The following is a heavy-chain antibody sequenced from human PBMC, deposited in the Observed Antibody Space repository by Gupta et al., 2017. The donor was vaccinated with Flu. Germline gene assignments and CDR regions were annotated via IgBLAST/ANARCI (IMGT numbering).Heavy chain of an antibody. CDR3: ARDRNRPVYDILTGYGAAMGGMDV. CDR2: IYYSGST. J-gene: IGHJ6*02. D-gene: IGHD3-9*01. Sequence: QVQLQESGPGLVKPSQTLSPTCTVSGGPISSGGYYWSWIRHHPRKGLDWIGYIYYSGSTYYNPSLKSRVTISVDTSKNQFSLKLSSVTAADTAVYYCARDRNRPVYDILTGYGAAMGGMDVWGQGTTVTVSS. V-gene: IGHV4-31*03. CDR1: GGPISSGGYY.